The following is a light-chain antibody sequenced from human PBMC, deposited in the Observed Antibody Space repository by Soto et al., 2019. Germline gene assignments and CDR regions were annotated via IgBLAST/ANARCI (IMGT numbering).Light chain of an antibody. CDR3: QSYDSSLSGVV. Sequence: QSVMTQPPSVSGAPGQRVTSSCTGSSSNIGAGYGVTWYQQLPGTAPNLLIYGNNNRPAGVPDRLAGSKSGTSASLAITGLQAEDEADYDCQSYDSSLSGVVFGGGTQLTVL. CDR1: SSNIGAGYG. V-gene: IGLV1-40*01. CDR2: GNN. J-gene: IGLJ2*01.